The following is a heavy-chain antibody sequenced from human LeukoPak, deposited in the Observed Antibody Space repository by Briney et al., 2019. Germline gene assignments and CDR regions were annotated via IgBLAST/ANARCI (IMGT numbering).Heavy chain of an antibody. D-gene: IGHD6-19*01. J-gene: IGHJ4*02. V-gene: IGHV3-7*01. Sequence: PGGSLRLSCAASGFSFSIYWMSWIRQTPGKGLEYVANIESNGGDKYYVDSVKGRFTISRDNAKNSLYLQMNSLRAEDTAVYYCAKGGLVSGWYPPDYWGQGTLVTVSS. CDR2: IESNGGDK. CDR1: GFSFSIYW. CDR3: AKGGLVSGWYPPDY.